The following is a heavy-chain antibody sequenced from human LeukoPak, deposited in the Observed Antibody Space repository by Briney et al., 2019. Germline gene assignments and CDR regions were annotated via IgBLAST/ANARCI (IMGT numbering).Heavy chain of an antibody. CDR1: GGSISSGGYS. J-gene: IGHJ4*02. Sequence: SETLSLICAVSGGSISSGGYSWSWIRQPPGKGLEWIGYIYHSGSTYYNPSLKSRVTISVDRSKNQFSLKLSSVTAADTAVYYCARSHYYGSGSLDYWGQGTLVTVSS. D-gene: IGHD3-10*01. CDR3: ARSHYYGSGSLDY. CDR2: IYHSGST. V-gene: IGHV4-30-2*01.